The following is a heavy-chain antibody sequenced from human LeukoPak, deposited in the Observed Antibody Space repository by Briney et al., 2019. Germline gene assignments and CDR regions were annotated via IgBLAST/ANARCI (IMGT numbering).Heavy chain of an antibody. Sequence: KPSETLSLTCAVYGGSFSGYYWSWIRQPPGKGLEWIGEINHSGSTNYNPSLKSRVTISVDTSKDQFSLKLSSVTAADTAVYYCARALTLYDFYYYGMDVWGQGTTVTVSS. V-gene: IGHV4-34*01. D-gene: IGHD3-3*01. CDR3: ARALTLYDFYYYGMDV. J-gene: IGHJ6*02. CDR2: INHSGST. CDR1: GGSFSGYY.